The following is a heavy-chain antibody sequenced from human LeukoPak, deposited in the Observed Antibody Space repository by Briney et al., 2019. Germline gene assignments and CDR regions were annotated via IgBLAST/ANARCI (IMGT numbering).Heavy chain of an antibody. V-gene: IGHV3-23*01. CDR3: AKGSGGYYAYYYYMDV. CDR1: GFTFSSYA. CDR2: ISGSGGST. J-gene: IGHJ6*03. D-gene: IGHD2-15*01. Sequence: GGSLRLSCAASGFTFSSYAMSWVRQAPGKWLEWVSAISGSGGSTYYADSVKGRFTISRDNSKNTLYLQMNSLRAEDTAVYYCAKGSGGYYAYYYYMDVWGKGTTVTVSS.